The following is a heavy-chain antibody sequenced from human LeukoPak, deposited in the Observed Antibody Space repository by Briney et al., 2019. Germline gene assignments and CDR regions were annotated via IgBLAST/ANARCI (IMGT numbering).Heavy chain of an antibody. Sequence: SETLSLTCTVSGGSISSYYWSWIRQPPGKGLEWIGYIYKSGSAYYNPSLKSRVSISVDTSKNQFSLELSSVTAADTAVYYCAKSTVTQAYHYYGLDVWGQGTTVTVSS. CDR2: IYKSGSA. V-gene: IGHV4-30-4*01. CDR1: GGSISSYY. J-gene: IGHJ6*02. D-gene: IGHD4-17*01. CDR3: AKSTVTQAYHYYGLDV.